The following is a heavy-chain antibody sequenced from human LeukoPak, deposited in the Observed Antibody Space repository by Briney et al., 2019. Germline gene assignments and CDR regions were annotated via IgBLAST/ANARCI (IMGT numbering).Heavy chain of an antibody. Sequence: SETLSLTCTVSGGSISSYYWGWVRQPPGKGMEWLGSIYYSGSTYYNPSLKSRVTISVDTSKNQFSLKLSSVTAADTAVYYCAREYSYGIQWSNWFDPWGQGTLVTVSS. CDR3: AREYSYGIQWSNWFDP. D-gene: IGHD5-18*01. J-gene: IGHJ5*02. V-gene: IGHV4-39*07. CDR2: IYYSGST. CDR1: GGSISSYY.